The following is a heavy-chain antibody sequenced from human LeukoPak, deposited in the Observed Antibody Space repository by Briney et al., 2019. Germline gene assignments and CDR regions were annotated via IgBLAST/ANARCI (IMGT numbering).Heavy chain of an antibody. J-gene: IGHJ4*02. V-gene: IGHV3-7*01. CDR1: GFIFSNYW. CDR2: IKQDGSEK. CDR3: ATSNWGSNY. D-gene: IGHD7-27*01. Sequence: PGGSLRLSCAAPGFIFSNYWISWVRQAPGKGLEWLASIKQDGSEKYYVDSVKGRFTISRDNAKNSLYLQMHSLRAEDTAVYYCATSNWGSNYWGQGTLVTVSS.